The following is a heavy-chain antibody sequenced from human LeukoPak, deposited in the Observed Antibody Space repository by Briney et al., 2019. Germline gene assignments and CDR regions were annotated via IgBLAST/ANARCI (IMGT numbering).Heavy chain of an antibody. J-gene: IGHJ4*02. CDR3: ARALISSAESDY. Sequence: GGSLRLSCAASGITFSSYEMNWVRQAPGKGLEWVSYISSSGNTMYYADSVKGRFTISRDNAKHSLYLQMNSLRAEDTAIYYCARALISSAESDYWGQGTLVPVSS. D-gene: IGHD6-13*01. V-gene: IGHV3-48*03. CDR1: GITFSSYE. CDR2: ISSSGNTM.